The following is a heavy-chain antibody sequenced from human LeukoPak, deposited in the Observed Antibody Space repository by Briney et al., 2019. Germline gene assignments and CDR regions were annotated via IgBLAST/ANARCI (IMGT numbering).Heavy chain of an antibody. CDR2: INPSGGST. CDR1: GYTFTNYY. D-gene: IGHD2-15*01. CDR3: ARGGSGGRYCSGGSCYPGWYYYGMDV. V-gene: IGHV1-46*01. Sequence: GASVKVSCKASGYTFTNYYMHWVRQAPGQGLEWMGIINPSGGSTSYAQKFQGRVTMTRNTSISTAYMELSSLRSEDTAVYYCARGGSGGRYCSGGSCYPGWYYYGMDVWGQGTTVTVSS. J-gene: IGHJ6*02.